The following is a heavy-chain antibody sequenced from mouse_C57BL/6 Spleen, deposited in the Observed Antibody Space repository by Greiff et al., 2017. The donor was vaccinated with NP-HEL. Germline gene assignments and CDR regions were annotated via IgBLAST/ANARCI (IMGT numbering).Heavy chain of an antibody. CDR1: GFTFSSYT. V-gene: IGHV5-9*01. J-gene: IGHJ1*03. CDR2: ISGGGGNT. CDR3: ARQASPGTYFDV. Sequence: EVMLVESGGGLVKPGGSLKLSCAASGFTFSSYTMSWVRQTPEKRLEWVATISGGGGNTYYPASVKGRFTISRDNAKHTLDLQMSSLRSDDTALYYCARQASPGTYFDVWGTGTTVTVSS. D-gene: IGHD4-1*01.